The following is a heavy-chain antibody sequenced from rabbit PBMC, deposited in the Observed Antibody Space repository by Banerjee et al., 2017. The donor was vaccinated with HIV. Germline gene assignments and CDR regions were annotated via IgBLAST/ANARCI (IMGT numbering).Heavy chain of an antibody. D-gene: IGHD1-1*01. V-gene: IGHV1S40*01. CDR2: IYAGSSGRT. Sequence: QSLEESGGGLVQPEGSLTLTCTASRFSFSSTYYMCWVRQAPGKGLEWIACIYAGSSGRTYYATWAKGRFTISKTSSTTVTLQMTSLTAADTATYLCAREIWNSGDGYYLNLWGPGTLVTVS. CDR1: RFSFSSTYY. CDR3: AREIWNSGDGYYLNL. J-gene: IGHJ4*01.